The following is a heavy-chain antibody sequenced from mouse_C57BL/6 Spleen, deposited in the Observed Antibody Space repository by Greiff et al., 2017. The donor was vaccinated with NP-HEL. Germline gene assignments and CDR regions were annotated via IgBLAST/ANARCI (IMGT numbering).Heavy chain of an antibody. V-gene: IGHV1-63*01. CDR1: GYPFPNYW. CDR2: FYPGGGYT. J-gene: IGHJ2*01. D-gene: IGHD4-1*02. CDR3: ARSTGTDYFDY. Sequence: VQLQRSGAELVRPGTSVKISCKASGYPFPNYWIGWARQRPGLGLEWIGDFYPGGGYTNYNEKFKGKATLTADKSSSTAYMQFSSLTSEDSAIYYCARSTGTDYFDYWGQGTTLTVSS.